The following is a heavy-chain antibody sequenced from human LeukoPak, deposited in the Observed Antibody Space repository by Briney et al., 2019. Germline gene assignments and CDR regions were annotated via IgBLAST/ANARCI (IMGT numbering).Heavy chain of an antibody. Sequence: GGALRLSCAASGFTFSSYGMHWVRQAPGKWLELLALIWYDGRTPFHADSVKGRFTISRDNSANTLYLQMRSLRVEDTAVYYCAREWGRIAVAGGPGYWGQGARVTVSS. V-gene: IGHV3-33*08. CDR2: IWYDGRTP. J-gene: IGHJ4*02. D-gene: IGHD6-19*01. CDR3: AREWGRIAVAGGPGY. CDR1: GFTFSSYG.